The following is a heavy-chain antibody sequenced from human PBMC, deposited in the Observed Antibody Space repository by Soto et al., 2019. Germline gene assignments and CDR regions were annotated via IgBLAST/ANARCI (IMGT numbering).Heavy chain of an antibody. J-gene: IGHJ5*02. CDR1: GGSISSGGYY. Sequence: PSETLSLTCTVSGGSISSGGYYWSWIRQHPGKGLEWIGYIYYSGSTYYNPSLKSRVTISVDTSKNQFSLKLSSVTAADTAVYYCARGPRAISTSLFDPWGQGTLVTVSS. V-gene: IGHV4-31*03. CDR2: IYYSGST. CDR3: ARGPRAISTSLFDP. D-gene: IGHD2-2*01.